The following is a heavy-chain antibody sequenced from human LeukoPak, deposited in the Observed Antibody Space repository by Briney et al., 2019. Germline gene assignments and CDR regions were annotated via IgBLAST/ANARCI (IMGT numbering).Heavy chain of an antibody. CDR2: ICPGDSDS. Sequence: GESLKISCKGSGYSFTSYWIGWVRQMPGKGLEWMGIICPGDSDSRYSPSFQGQVTISADKSISTAYLQWSSLKASDTDMYYCARLDPYDYVWGSYRLGAFDIWGQGTMVTVSS. J-gene: IGHJ3*02. CDR3: ARLDPYDYVWGSYRLGAFDI. CDR1: GYSFTSYW. V-gene: IGHV5-51*01. D-gene: IGHD3-16*02.